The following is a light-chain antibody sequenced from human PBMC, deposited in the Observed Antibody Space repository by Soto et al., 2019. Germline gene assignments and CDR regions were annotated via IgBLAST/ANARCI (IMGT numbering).Light chain of an antibody. V-gene: IGKV3-20*01. J-gene: IGKJ4*01. CDR1: QSVNNNY. Sequence: IVWTQSPGTLSLSPGDRATLSCEASQSVNNNYLAWYQHKPGQAPRLLIYGASSRATGIPDRFSGSGSGTDFTLTIRRLEPEDFAVYYCQQYDTSLPYTFGGGTKVDIK. CDR2: GAS. CDR3: QQYDTSLPYT.